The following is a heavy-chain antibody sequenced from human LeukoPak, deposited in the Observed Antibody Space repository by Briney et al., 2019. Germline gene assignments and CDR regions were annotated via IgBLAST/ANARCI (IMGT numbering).Heavy chain of an antibody. Sequence: ASVKVSCEASGYAFTDYYMHWVRQAAGQGLEWMGWINPNSGGTNYAQKFQGRVTMTRDTSISTAYVELSRLRSDATAVYYCARGRGYSGYETNWYFDLWGRGTLVTVSS. CDR1: GYAFTDYY. V-gene: IGHV1-2*02. CDR3: ARGRGYSGYETNWYFDL. D-gene: IGHD5-12*01. J-gene: IGHJ2*01. CDR2: INPNSGGT.